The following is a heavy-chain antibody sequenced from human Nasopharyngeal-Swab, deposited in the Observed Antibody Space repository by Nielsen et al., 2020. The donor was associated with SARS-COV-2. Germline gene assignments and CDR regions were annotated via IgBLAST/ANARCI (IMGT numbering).Heavy chain of an antibody. CDR3: ASSQAYNWNDSDAFDI. J-gene: IGHJ3*02. Sequence: GGSLRLPCAASGFTFSDYYMSWIRQAPGKGLEWVSYISSSGSTIYYADSVKGRFTISRDNAKNSLYLQMNSLRAEDTAVYYCASSQAYNWNDSDAFDIWGQGTMVTVSS. D-gene: IGHD1-1*01. V-gene: IGHV3-11*04. CDR1: GFTFSDYY. CDR2: ISSSGSTI.